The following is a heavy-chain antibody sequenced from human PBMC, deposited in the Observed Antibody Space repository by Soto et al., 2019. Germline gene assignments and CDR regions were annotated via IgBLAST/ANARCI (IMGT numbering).Heavy chain of an antibody. Sequence: GGSLRLSCAASGLTFSSYWMDWVRQAPGKGLEWMANINQDGSEKHYVDSVKGRFTISRDNAKNSLYLQMSSVTAEDSALYYCSRSLGSWGQGTRVTVSS. J-gene: IGHJ4*02. V-gene: IGHV3-7*01. CDR3: SRSLGS. CDR1: GLTFSSYW. CDR2: INQDGSEK.